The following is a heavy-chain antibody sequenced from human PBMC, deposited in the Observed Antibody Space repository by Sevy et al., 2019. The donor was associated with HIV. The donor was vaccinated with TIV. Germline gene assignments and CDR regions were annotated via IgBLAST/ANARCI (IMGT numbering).Heavy chain of an antibody. V-gene: IGHV3-9*01. Sequence: GGSLRLSCAASGFTFDDFAMHWVRQVPGKGLEWVSGFNWDSGSVAYADSVKGRFTISRDKAKNALFLQMNSLRAEDTALYYCAKDIGATGIAVVANWGQGIQVTVSS. CDR1: GFTFDDFA. CDR2: FNWDSGSV. D-gene: IGHD6-19*01. CDR3: AKDIGATGIAVVAN. J-gene: IGHJ4*02.